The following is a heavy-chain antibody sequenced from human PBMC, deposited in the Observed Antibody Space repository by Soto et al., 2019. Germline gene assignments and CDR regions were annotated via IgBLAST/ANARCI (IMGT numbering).Heavy chain of an antibody. J-gene: IGHJ4*02. Sequence: PSETLSLTCAVYGGSFSGYYWSWIRQPPGKGLEWIGEINHSGSTNYNPSLKSRVTISVDTSKNQFSLKLSSVTAADTAVYYCARVYYDYIWGSYPFDYWGQGTLVTVSS. CDR2: INHSGST. CDR1: GGSFSGYY. D-gene: IGHD3-16*02. CDR3: ARVYYDYIWGSYPFDY. V-gene: IGHV4-34*01.